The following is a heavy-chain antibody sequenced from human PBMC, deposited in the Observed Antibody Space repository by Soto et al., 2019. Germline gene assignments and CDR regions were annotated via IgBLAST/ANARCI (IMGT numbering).Heavy chain of an antibody. CDR3: ARDYYDSSGYYIMFDY. CDR2: IYSGGST. D-gene: IGHD3-22*01. V-gene: IGHV3-66*01. Sequence: GGSLRLSCAASGFTVSSNYMSWVRQAPGKGLEWVSVIYSGGSTYYADSVKGRFTISRDNSKNTLYLQMNSLRAEDTAVYYCARDYYDSSGYYIMFDYWGQGTLVTVSS. J-gene: IGHJ4*02. CDR1: GFTVSSNY.